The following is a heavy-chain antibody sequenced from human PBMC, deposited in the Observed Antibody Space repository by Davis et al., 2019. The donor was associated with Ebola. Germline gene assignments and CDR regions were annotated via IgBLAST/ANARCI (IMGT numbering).Heavy chain of an antibody. D-gene: IGHD6-6*01. CDR3: ARLYSSSAPFDY. V-gene: IGHV4-34*01. CDR2: INHSGST. Sequence: MPSETLSLTCAVYGGSLSGYYWSWIRQPPGKGLEWIGEINHSGSTYYNPSLKSRVTISVDTSKNQFSLKLSSVTAADTAVYYCARLYSSSAPFDYWGQGTLVTVSS. J-gene: IGHJ4*02. CDR1: GGSLSGYY.